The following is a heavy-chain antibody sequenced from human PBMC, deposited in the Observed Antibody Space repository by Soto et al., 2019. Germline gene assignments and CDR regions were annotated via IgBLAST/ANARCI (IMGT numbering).Heavy chain of an antibody. Sequence: PGESLKISCKGSGYSFAGYWITWVRQKPGKGLEWMGRIDPSDSQTYYSPSFRGHITISATKSITTVFLQWSSLRASDTAMYYCARQIYDSDTGPNFQYYFDSWGQGTPVTVSS. V-gene: IGHV5-10-1*01. CDR3: ARQIYDSDTGPNFQYYFDS. CDR2: IDPSDSQT. D-gene: IGHD3-22*01. CDR1: GYSFAGYW. J-gene: IGHJ4*02.